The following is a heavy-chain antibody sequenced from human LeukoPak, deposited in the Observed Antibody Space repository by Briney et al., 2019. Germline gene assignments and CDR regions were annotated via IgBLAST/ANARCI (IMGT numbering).Heavy chain of an antibody. Sequence: KTSETLSLTCTVSGGSIGSSSYYWGWIRRPPGKGLEWIGSIYYSGRPYYNPSLKSRVPISVDTSKNQFSLKLSSVTAADTAVYYCDIGIAAAGTGYWGQGTLVTVSP. J-gene: IGHJ4*02. D-gene: IGHD6-13*01. CDR2: IYYSGRP. CDR1: GGSIGSSSYY. V-gene: IGHV4-39*01. CDR3: DIGIAAAGTGY.